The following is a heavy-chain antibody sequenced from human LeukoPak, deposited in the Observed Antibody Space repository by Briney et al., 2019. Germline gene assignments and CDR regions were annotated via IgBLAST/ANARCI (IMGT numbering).Heavy chain of an antibody. CDR2: ISGSSTYI. CDR3: ARDEVTVASSPSYWFFAL. Sequence: PGGSLRLSCAASGFTFSSYTMNWVRQAPAKGLEWVSSISGSSTYIFSADSMKGRFTISRDNAKNSLYLQINSLRAEDTAIYYCARDEVTVASSPSYWFFALWGRGTLVTVSS. CDR1: GFTFSSYT. J-gene: IGHJ2*01. D-gene: IGHD2-15*01. V-gene: IGHV3-21*06.